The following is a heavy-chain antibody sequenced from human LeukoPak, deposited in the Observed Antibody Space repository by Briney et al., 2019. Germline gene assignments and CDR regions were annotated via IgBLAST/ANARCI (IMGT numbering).Heavy chain of an antibody. CDR2: ISAYKGNT. V-gene: IGHV1-18*01. D-gene: IGHD3-22*01. J-gene: IGHJ5*02. CDR3: ARDGVPYHYDSNTFGNWFDP. CDR1: GYTFTSYD. Sequence: ASVKVSCKASGYTFTSYDINWVRQAPGQGLEWMGWISAYKGNTNYAQKLQGRVTMTTDTSTSTAYMELRSLRSDDTAVYYCARDGVPYHYDSNTFGNWFDPWGQGTPVTVSS.